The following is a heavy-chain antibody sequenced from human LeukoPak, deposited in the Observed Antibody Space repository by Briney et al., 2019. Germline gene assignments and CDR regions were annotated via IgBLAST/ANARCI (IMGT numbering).Heavy chain of an antibody. D-gene: IGHD3-10*01. Sequence: ASVTVSCKASGYTFTGYYMHWVRQAPGQGLEWMGWINPNSGGTNYAQKFQGRVTMTRDTSISTAYMELSRLRSDDTAVYYCARNWRYGSGSYYNLRADAFDIWGQGTMVTVSS. CDR1: GYTFTGYY. V-gene: IGHV1-2*02. CDR3: ARNWRYGSGSYYNLRADAFDI. CDR2: INPNSGGT. J-gene: IGHJ3*02.